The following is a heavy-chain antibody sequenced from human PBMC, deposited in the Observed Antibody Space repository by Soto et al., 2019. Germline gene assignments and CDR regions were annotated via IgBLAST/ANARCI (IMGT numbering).Heavy chain of an antibody. D-gene: IGHD3-9*01. Sequence: QVQLQESGPGLVNPSETLSLTCTVSGGSVTSSTSSWAWVRQPPGKGLHWIGTIFYGHGTYYNPSLKSRVTISPDTSKIQFSLELTSVTAADTAVYYCARQPTGYPNWFDAWGRGILVIVSS. CDR2: IFYGHGT. CDR1: GGSVTSSTSS. CDR3: ARQPTGYPNWFDA. J-gene: IGHJ5*02. V-gene: IGHV4-39*01.